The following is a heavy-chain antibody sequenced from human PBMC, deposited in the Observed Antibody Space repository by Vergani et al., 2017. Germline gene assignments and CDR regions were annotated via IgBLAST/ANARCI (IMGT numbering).Heavy chain of an antibody. CDR3: ARVVGYSSGWYLVGDAFDI. V-gene: IGHV1-24*01. D-gene: IGHD6-19*01. CDR2: FDPEDGET. CDR1: GYTLTELS. Sequence: QVQLVQSGAEVKKPGASVKVSCKVSGYTLTELSMHWVRQAPGKGLEWMGGFDPEDGETIYAQKFQGRVTMTEDTSTDTAYMELSSLRSEDTAVYYCARVVGYSSGWYLVGDAFDIWGQGTMVTVSS. J-gene: IGHJ3*02.